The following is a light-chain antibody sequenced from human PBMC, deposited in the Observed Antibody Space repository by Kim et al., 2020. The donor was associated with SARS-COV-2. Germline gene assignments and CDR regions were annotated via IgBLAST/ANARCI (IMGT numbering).Light chain of an antibody. Sequence: ASGGERVTITCRASQAIRSDLGWYQQKPGKAPELLIYAASSLQSGVPSRFSGSGSGTDFTLTISSLQPEDFATYYCLQDYNYPWTFGQGTKVDIK. J-gene: IGKJ1*01. CDR2: AAS. CDR1: QAIRSD. V-gene: IGKV1-6*01. CDR3: LQDYNYPWT.